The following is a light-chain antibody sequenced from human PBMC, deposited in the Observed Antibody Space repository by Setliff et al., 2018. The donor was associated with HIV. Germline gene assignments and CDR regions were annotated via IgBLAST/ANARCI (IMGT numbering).Light chain of an antibody. Sequence: QSVLTQPASVSGSPGQSITISCTGASSDFGGYNYVYWYEQHPGKAPKLMIYDVSKRPSGFSNRFAGSKSGNTDSLAISGLQAEDEADYYCSSYTSRNTDVFGTGTKVTVL. CDR1: SSDFGGYNY. CDR3: SSYTSRNTDV. J-gene: IGLJ1*01. CDR2: DVS. V-gene: IGLV2-14*03.